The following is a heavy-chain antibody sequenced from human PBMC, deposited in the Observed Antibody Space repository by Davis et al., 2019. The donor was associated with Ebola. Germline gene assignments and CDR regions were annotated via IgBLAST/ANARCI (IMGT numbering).Heavy chain of an antibody. V-gene: IGHV3-21*01. J-gene: IGHJ6*02. CDR1: GFIFSRYV. Sequence: GESLKISCAASGFIFSRYVMSWVRQAPGKGLEWVSSISSSSSYIYYADSVKGRFTISRDNAKNSLDLQMNSLRAEDTAVYYCARRYGSMLCDYYYGMDVWGQGTTVTVSS. D-gene: IGHD2-8*01. CDR3: ARRYGSMLCDYYYGMDV. CDR2: ISSSSSYI.